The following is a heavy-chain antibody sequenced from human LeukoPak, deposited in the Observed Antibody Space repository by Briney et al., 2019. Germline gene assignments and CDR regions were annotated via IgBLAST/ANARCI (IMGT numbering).Heavy chain of an antibody. D-gene: IGHD2-2*01. CDR2: INPNSCGT. V-gene: IGHV1-2*02. J-gene: IGHJ6*02. CDR1: GYTFTGYY. Sequence: GASVTVSCKASGYTFTGYYMHWVRQAPGQGLEWMGWINPNSCGTNYAQKFQGRVTMTRDTSISTAYMALSRLRSDDTGVYYCARAVVVPAAMINYYYYGMDVWGQGTTVTVSS. CDR3: ARAVVVPAAMINYYYYGMDV.